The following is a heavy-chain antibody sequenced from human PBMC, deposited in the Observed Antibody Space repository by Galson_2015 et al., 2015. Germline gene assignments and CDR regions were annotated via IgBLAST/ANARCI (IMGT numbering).Heavy chain of an antibody. CDR3: AKVRTFGISLPDP. J-gene: IGHJ5*02. CDR1: GFTFSSYG. Sequence: SLRLSCAASGFTFSSYGMHWVRQAPGKGLEWVAVISYDGSNKYYADSVKGRFTISRDNSKNTLYLQMSSLRAEDTAVYYCAKVRTFGISLPDPWGQGTLVTVSS. D-gene: IGHD3-10*01. CDR2: ISYDGSNK. V-gene: IGHV3-30*18.